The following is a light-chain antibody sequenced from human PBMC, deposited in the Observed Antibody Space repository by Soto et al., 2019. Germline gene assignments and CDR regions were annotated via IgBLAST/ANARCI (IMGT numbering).Light chain of an antibody. Sequence: DIQMTQSPSSLSASVGDRVTITCRASQSISTYLNWYQQKPGKAPKVLIYAASSLQSGVPSRFSGTGSGTDFILTISSLQTEDFATYDCQQSYSTPLTFGQRTKLEIK. J-gene: IGKJ2*01. CDR1: QSISTY. CDR3: QQSYSTPLT. CDR2: AAS. V-gene: IGKV1-39*01.